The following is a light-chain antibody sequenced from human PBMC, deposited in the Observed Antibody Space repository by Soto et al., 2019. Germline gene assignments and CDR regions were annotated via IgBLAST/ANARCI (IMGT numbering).Light chain of an antibody. J-gene: IGLJ2*01. V-gene: IGLV3-1*01. CDR3: QAWDSIRVV. CDR1: KLGDKY. CDR2: QDS. Sequence: SYELTQPPSVSVSPGQTASITCSGDKLGDKYACWYQQKPGQSPVLVIYQDSKRPSGIPERFSGSNSGNTATLTISGTQAMDEADYYCQAWDSIRVVFGGGTKVTVL.